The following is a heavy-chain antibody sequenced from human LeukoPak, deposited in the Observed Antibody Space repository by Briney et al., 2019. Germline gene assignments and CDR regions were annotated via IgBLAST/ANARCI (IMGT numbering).Heavy chain of an antibody. D-gene: IGHD2-21*01. Sequence: PGGSLRLSCAASGFTFSDYYMSWIRQAPGKGLEWVSYISSSGSTIYYADSVKGRFTISRDNAKNSLYLQMNSLRAEDTAVYYCAKALVIAIQFDYWGQGTLVTVSS. CDR1: GFTFSDYY. J-gene: IGHJ4*02. V-gene: IGHV3-11*01. CDR3: AKALVIAIQFDY. CDR2: ISSSGSTI.